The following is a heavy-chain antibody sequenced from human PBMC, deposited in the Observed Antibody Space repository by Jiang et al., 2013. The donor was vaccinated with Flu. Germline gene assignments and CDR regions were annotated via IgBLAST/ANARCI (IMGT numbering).Heavy chain of an antibody. V-gene: IGHV4-39*01. CDR3: ARQLGNAFDI. D-gene: IGHD1-14*01. J-gene: IGHJ3*02. CDR1: GGSISSSSYY. CDR2: IYYSGNT. Sequence: PGLLKPSETLSLTCTVSGGSISSSSYYWGWIRQPPGKGLEWIGSIYYSGNTYYNPSLKSRVTISVDTSKNQFSLKLSSVTAADTAVYYCARQLGNAFDIWGQGTMVTVSS.